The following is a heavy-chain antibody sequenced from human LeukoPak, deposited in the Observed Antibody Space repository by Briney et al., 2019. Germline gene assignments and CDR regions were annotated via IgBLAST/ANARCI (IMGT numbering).Heavy chain of an antibody. J-gene: IGHJ6*02. Sequence: SVKVSCKASVGTFSSYAISWVRQAPGQGLEWMGGIIPIFGTANYAQKFQGRVTITADESTSTAYMELSSLRSEDTAVYYCARDFPSLVHDYYYGMDVWGQGTTVTVSS. CDR1: VGTFSSYA. CDR3: ARDFPSLVHDYYYGMDV. CDR2: IIPIFGTA. V-gene: IGHV1-69*13. D-gene: IGHD6-6*01.